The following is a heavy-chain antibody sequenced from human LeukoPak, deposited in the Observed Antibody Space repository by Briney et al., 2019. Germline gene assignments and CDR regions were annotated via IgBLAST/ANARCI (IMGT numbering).Heavy chain of an antibody. D-gene: IGHD6-13*01. Sequence: SQTLSLTCAISGDSVSSNSAAWNGIRQSPSRGLEWLGRTYYRSKWYNDYAVSVKSRITINPDTSKNQFSLQLNSVTPEDTAVYYCARGLSSRAAAGYMWFDPWGQGTLVTVSS. CDR2: TYYRSKWYN. CDR1: GDSVSSNSAA. CDR3: ARGLSSRAAAGYMWFDP. J-gene: IGHJ5*02. V-gene: IGHV6-1*01.